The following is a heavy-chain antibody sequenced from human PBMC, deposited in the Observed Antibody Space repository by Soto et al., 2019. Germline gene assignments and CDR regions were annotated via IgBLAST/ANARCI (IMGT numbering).Heavy chain of an antibody. J-gene: IGHJ4*02. Sequence: PSETLSLTCTVSGGSISSGDFYWSWIRQPPGKGLEWIGFIYYSGSTKYNPSLQSRVSMSVNTSKSQFSLKLTSVTAADTAVYYCAREVAAAAGPDYWGQGTLVTVSS. CDR3: AREVAAAAGPDY. D-gene: IGHD6-13*01. CDR2: IYYSGST. CDR1: GGSISSGDFY. V-gene: IGHV4-30-4*01.